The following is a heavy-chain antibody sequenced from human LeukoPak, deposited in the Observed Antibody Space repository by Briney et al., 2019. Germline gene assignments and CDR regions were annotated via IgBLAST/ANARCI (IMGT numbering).Heavy chain of an antibody. CDR2: INLAGSET. CDR3: ARDPYGDYYFDY. J-gene: IGHJ4*02. D-gene: IGHD4-17*01. Sequence: GGSLRLSCAASGFTFSTYYMGWVRQAPGKGLEWMANINLAGSETYYVDSVKGRFTISRDNSKNLLYLHMNSLRAEDTAVYYCARDPYGDYYFDYWGQGTLVTVSS. CDR1: GFTFSTYY. V-gene: IGHV3-7*01.